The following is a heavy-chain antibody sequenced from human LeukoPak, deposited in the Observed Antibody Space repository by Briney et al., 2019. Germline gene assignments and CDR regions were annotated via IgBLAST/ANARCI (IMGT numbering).Heavy chain of an antibody. CDR2: MNPNSGNT. Sequence: GASVKVSCKASGYTFTSYDINWVRQATGQGLEWMGWMNPNSGNTGYAQKFQGRVTMTRNTSISTAYMGLSSLRSEDTAVYYCARTYYYDSGSDNWFDPWGQGTLVTVSS. CDR3: ARTYYYDSGSDNWFDP. J-gene: IGHJ5*02. D-gene: IGHD3-10*01. CDR1: GYTFTSYD. V-gene: IGHV1-8*01.